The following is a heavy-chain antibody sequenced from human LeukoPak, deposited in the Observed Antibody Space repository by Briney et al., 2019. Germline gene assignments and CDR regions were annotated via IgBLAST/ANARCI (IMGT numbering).Heavy chain of an antibody. D-gene: IGHD2-2*01. J-gene: IGHJ5*02. CDR3: ARVPGYLYCSSSSCYVGDGGLFDP. CDR2: INHSGGT. V-gene: IGHV4-34*01. CDR1: GGSFSGYY. Sequence: SETLSLTCAVYGGSFSGYYWSWIRQPPGKGLEWIGEINHSGGTNYNPSLKSRVTISVDTAKIQFSLKLSSVTAVYTAVYYWARVPGYLYCSSSSCYVGDGGLFDPGGEGTLVTVSS.